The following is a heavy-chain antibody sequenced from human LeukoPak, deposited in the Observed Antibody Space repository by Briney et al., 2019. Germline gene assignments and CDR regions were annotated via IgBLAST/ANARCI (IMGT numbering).Heavy chain of an antibody. Sequence: SETLSLTCAVYGGSFSGYYWSWIRQPPGKGLEWIGEINHSGSTNYNPSLKSRVTISVDTSKNQFSLKLSSVTAADTAVYYCARVGDLALFTYGMDVWGQGTTVTVSS. CDR3: ARVGDLALFTYGMDV. V-gene: IGHV4-34*01. D-gene: IGHD3-3*02. J-gene: IGHJ6*02. CDR1: GGSFSGYY. CDR2: INHSGST.